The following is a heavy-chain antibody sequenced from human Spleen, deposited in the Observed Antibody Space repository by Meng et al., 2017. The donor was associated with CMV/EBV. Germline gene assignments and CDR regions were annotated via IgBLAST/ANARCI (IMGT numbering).Heavy chain of an antibody. CDR2: INPSGGST. Sequence: QVQVVQLWAEVKKPGASVKVSCKASGYTFTSYYMHWVRQAPGQGLECMGIINPSGGSTSYAQKFQGRVTMTRDTSTSTVYMELSSLRSEDTAVYYCARGPTTYYDILTGPSDYWGQGTLVTVSS. CDR3: ARGPTTYYDILTGPSDY. V-gene: IGHV1-46*01. D-gene: IGHD3-9*01. J-gene: IGHJ4*02. CDR1: GYTFTSYY.